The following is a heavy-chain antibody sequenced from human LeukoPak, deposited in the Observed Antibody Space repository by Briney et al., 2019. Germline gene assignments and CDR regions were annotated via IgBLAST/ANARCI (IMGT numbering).Heavy chain of an antibody. V-gene: IGHV3-11*01. CDR2: ISSSGSTI. CDR1: GFILNNYA. CDR3: ARLRSSSFYYYYMDV. Sequence: GGSLRLSCAASGFILNNYAMSWIRQAPGKGLEWVSYISSSGSTIYYADSVKGRFTISRDNAKSSLYLQMNSLRAEDTAVYYCARLRSSSFYYYYMDVWGKGTTVTVSS. D-gene: IGHD6-6*01. J-gene: IGHJ6*03.